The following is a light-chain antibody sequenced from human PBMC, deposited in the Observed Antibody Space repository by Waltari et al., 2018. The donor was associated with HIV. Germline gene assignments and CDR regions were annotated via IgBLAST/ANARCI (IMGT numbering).Light chain of an antibody. V-gene: IGLV1-47*01. J-gene: IGLJ3*02. Sequence: QSVLTQPPSASGTPGQRVTISCSGSNSNVGISYVYWYQQRPGTTPKLVIYGINQRPSGVPDRFSGSKSGTSVSLVISGIRSEDEADYYCAAWDDSLSGWVFGGGTKLTVL. CDR3: AAWDDSLSGWV. CDR2: GIN. CDR1: NSNVGISY.